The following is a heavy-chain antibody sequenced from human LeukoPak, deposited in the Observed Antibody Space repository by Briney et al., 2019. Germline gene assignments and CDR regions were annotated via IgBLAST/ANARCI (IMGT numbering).Heavy chain of an antibody. CDR1: GYTFAIYG. Sequence: ASAKVSCKASGYTFAIYGISWVRQAPGQGLELIASISPYDGDTNYAQNFEGRVTMTTETSTSTAYMELRSLRSDDTAIYYCARDYCTRGGDCYKEDLFDPWGQGTLVTVSS. J-gene: IGHJ5*02. CDR3: ARDYCTRGGDCYKEDLFDP. D-gene: IGHD2-21*02. V-gene: IGHV1-18*01. CDR2: ISPYDGDT.